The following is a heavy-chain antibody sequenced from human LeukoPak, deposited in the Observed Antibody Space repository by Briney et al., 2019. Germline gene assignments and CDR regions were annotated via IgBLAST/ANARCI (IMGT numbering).Heavy chain of an antibody. CDR2: ISSITTYI. Sequence: GGCLRLSCAASGFTFSTYTMNWVRQAPGKGLEWVSSISSITTYIYHADSVKGRFTISRDTAKNSLYLQMNGLRAEDTDVYYCARELTNEGFDYWGQGTLVTVSS. J-gene: IGHJ4*02. D-gene: IGHD1-1*01. CDR1: GFTFSTYT. CDR3: ARELTNEGFDY. V-gene: IGHV3-21*01.